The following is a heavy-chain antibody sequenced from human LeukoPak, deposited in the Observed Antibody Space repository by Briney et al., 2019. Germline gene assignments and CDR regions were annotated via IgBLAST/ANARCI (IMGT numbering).Heavy chain of an antibody. CDR1: GFTFSSYS. CDR3: ASSGSYRFDY. Sequence: GGSLRLSWAASGFTFSSYSMNWVRKAPGKGREWVSHITASGTATFYADSVKGRFTISRDNAKNSLYLQMNSLRDEDTAVYYCASSGSYRFDYWGQGTLVTVSS. CDR2: ITASGTAT. J-gene: IGHJ4*02. D-gene: IGHD1-26*01. V-gene: IGHV3-48*02.